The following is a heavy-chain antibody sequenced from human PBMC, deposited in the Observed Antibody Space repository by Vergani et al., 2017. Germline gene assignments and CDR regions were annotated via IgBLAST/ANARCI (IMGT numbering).Heavy chain of an antibody. CDR2: IIPILGIA. D-gene: IGHD6-13*01. Sequence: QVQLVQSGAEVKKPGSSVKVSCKASGGTFSSYAISWVRQAPGQGLEWMGRIIPILGIANYAQKFQGRVTITADKSTSTAYMELSSLRSEDTAVYYCARAGGKGGSWYEPPLDYWGQGTLVTVSS. V-gene: IGHV1-69*04. CDR1: GGTFSSYA. J-gene: IGHJ4*02. CDR3: ARAGGKGGSWYEPPLDY.